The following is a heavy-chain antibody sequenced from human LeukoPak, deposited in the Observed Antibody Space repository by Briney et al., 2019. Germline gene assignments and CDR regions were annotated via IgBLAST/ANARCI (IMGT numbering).Heavy chain of an antibody. V-gene: IGHV1-18*01. CDR3: ARYETSKYYYDSSGYKSPFDY. CDR1: GYTFTSYG. D-gene: IGHD3-22*01. J-gene: IGHJ4*02. CDR2: ISAYNGNT. Sequence: ASVKVSCKASGYTFTSYGISWLRQAPGQGLEWMGWISAYNGNTNYAQKLQGRVTMTTDTSTSTAYMELRSLRSDDTAVYYCARYETSKYYYDSSGYKSPFDYWGQGTLVTVSS.